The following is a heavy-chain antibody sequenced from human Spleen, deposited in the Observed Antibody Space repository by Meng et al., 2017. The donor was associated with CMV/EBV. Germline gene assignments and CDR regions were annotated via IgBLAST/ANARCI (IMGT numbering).Heavy chain of an antibody. V-gene: IGHV3-30-3*01. Sequence: GESLKISCAASGITFSSYAMHWVRQAPGKGLEWVAVISYDGSNKYYADSVKGRFTISRDNSKNTLYLQMNSLRAEDTAVYYCARGETYYYDSSGYYFRDNWFDPWGQGTLVTVSS. J-gene: IGHJ5*02. CDR2: ISYDGSNK. CDR1: GITFSSYA. D-gene: IGHD3-22*01. CDR3: ARGETYYYDSSGYYFRDNWFDP.